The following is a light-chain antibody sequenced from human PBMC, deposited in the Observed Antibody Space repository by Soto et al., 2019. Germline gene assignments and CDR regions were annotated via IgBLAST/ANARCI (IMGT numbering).Light chain of an antibody. Sequence: QSALTQPPSASGSPGQSVAISCTGTTSDIGGYNYVSWYQQHPGKAPKLMIYDVNKRPSGVPDRFSGSKSGNTASLTVSGLQAEDEADYYCSSHGGNSPYVFGTRTKVTVL. CDR3: SSHGGNSPYV. J-gene: IGLJ1*01. CDR1: TSDIGGYNY. CDR2: DVN. V-gene: IGLV2-8*01.